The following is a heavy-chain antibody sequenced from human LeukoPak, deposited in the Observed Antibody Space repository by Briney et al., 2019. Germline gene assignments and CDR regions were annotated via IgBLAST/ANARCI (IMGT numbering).Heavy chain of an antibody. CDR2: TGLSSSYI. V-gene: IGHV3-21*01. Sequence: GGSLRLSCAASGFSLNIYDMDWVRQAPGKGLEWVASTGLSSSYIGYADSVKGRFSIARDNGENSVYLQMNSLRAEDTAVYFCARERSYCSGATCSLDLWGQGTLVTVSS. D-gene: IGHD2-15*01. CDR3: ARERSYCSGATCSLDL. CDR1: GFSLNIYD. J-gene: IGHJ5*02.